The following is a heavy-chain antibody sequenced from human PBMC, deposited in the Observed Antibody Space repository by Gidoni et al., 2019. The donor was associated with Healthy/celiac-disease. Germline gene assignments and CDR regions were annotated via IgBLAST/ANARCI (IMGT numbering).Heavy chain of an antibody. J-gene: IGHJ3*02. D-gene: IGHD2-8*01. CDR3: ARDGVLVYPYDAFDI. CDR2: IYSGGST. V-gene: IGHV3-66*01. Sequence: EVQLVESGGGLVQPGGSLRLSCAASGFTVSSNYMSWVRQAPGKGLEWVSVIYSGGSTYYADSVKGRFTISRDNSKNTLYLQMNSLRAEDTAVYYCARDGVLVYPYDAFDIWGQGTMVTVSS. CDR1: GFTVSSNY.